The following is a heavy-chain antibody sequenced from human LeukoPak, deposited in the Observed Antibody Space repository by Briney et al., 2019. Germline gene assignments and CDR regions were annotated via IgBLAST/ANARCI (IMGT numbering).Heavy chain of an antibody. J-gene: IGHJ1*01. D-gene: IGHD3-10*01. Sequence: SDTLSLTCAVSGYSISSSNWWGWIRQPPGKGLEWIGYIYYSGSIYYNSSLKSRVTMSVDTSKNQFSLKLSSVTAADTAVYYCARVLRGSYYGSGQYFQHWGQGTLVTVSS. CDR3: ARVLRGSYYGSGQYFQH. CDR2: IYYSGSI. CDR1: GYSISSSNW. V-gene: IGHV4-28*05.